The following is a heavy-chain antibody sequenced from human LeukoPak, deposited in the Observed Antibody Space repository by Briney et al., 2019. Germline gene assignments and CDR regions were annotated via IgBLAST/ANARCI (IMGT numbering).Heavy chain of an antibody. CDR1: GYSFTSYW. CDR2: IYPGDSDT. CDR3: ARHSSYYYDSSGYPTRYDAFDI. Sequence: GESLKISCMGSGYSFTSYWIGWVRQMPGKGLEWMGIIYPGDSDTRYSPSFQGQVTISADKSISTAYLQWSSLKASDTAMYYCARHSSYYYDSSGYPTRYDAFDIWGQGTMVTVSS. J-gene: IGHJ3*02. V-gene: IGHV5-51*01. D-gene: IGHD3-22*01.